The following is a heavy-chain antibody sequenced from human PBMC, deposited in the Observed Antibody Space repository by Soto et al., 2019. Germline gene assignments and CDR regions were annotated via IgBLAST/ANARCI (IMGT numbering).Heavy chain of an antibody. CDR3: ARSPPIFHHYYYGMDV. CDR1: GFTFSSYG. Sequence: GGSLRLSCAASGFTFSSYGMHWVRQAPGKGLEWVAVIWYDGSNKYYADSVKGRFTISRDNSKNTLYLQMNSLRAEDTAVYYCARSPPIFHHYYYGMDVWGQGTTVTVSS. V-gene: IGHV3-33*01. J-gene: IGHJ6*02. CDR2: IWYDGSNK.